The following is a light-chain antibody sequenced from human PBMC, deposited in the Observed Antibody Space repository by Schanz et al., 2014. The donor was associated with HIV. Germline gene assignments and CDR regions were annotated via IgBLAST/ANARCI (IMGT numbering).Light chain of an antibody. V-gene: IGLV2-11*01. Sequence: QSALTQPRSVSGSPGQSVTISCTGTSSDVGSYNYVSWYQQRPGKAPKLMIYDVTKRPSGVPDRFSGSKSGNTASLTVSGLQADDEADYYCSSSAGRDDVVFGGGTKLTVL. CDR2: DVT. J-gene: IGLJ2*01. CDR3: SSSAGRDDVV. CDR1: SSDVGSYNY.